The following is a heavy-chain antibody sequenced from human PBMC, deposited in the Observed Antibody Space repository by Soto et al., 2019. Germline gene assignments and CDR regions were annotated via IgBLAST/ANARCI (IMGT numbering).Heavy chain of an antibody. CDR2: NTHSGST. D-gene: IGHD3-10*01. V-gene: IGHV4-34*01. CDR3: ARGSGSVSYYNYSYYYGMDV. CDR1: CAFTGCYI. Sequence: PATLFPTSASDCAFTGCYICSGSQAPGQEVVELIGENTHSGSTNYNPTLKSRVTISVDTSKNQFSLKLSSVTAADTAVYYCARGSGSVSYYNYSYYYGMDVWCKGTTVT. J-gene: IGHJ6*04.